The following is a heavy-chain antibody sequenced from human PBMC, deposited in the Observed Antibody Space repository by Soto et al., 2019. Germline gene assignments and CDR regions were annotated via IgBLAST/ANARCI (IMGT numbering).Heavy chain of an antibody. D-gene: IGHD4-17*01. CDR1: GFSFSDHW. Sequence: GGSLRLSCKASGFSFSDHWMHWVRQAPGKGPVWVSRIKHDATSTKYADFVKGRFTISRDNSKNTLYLQLNSLRAEDTAIYYCARRLPHDYGFDYWGHGTLVTVSS. J-gene: IGHJ4*01. CDR3: ARRLPHDYGFDY. CDR2: IKHDATST. V-gene: IGHV3-74*01.